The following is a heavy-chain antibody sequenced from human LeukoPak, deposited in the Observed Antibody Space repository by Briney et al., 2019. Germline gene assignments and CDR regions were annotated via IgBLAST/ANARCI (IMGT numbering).Heavy chain of an antibody. J-gene: IGHJ3*02. CDR3: ARHQRGNSDAFDI. Sequence: PSETLSLTCTVSGGSISSNYWSWIRQPPGKGLEWIGYLYYSGRTNYNPSLKSRVTMSIDTSKSQFSLKLSSVTAADTAVYYCARHQRGNSDAFDIWGQGTMVTVSS. D-gene: IGHD4-23*01. V-gene: IGHV4-59*01. CDR1: GGSISSNY. CDR2: LYYSGRT.